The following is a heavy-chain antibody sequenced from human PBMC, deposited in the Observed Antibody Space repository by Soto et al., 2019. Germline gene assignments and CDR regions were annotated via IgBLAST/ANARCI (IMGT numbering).Heavy chain of an antibody. CDR3: VRYRNAYNYLDY. V-gene: IGHV1-8*01. D-gene: IGHD2-2*01. CDR1: GYTFTNYD. J-gene: IGHJ4*02. CDR2: MNPDSGNT. Sequence: QVQLVQSGAEVKKPGASVKVSCKASGYTFTNYDSNWVRQATGQGLEWIGGMNPDSGNTAYAQRFQGRVSMTRNISINTAYMELRSLSAEDTAMFYCVRYRNAYNYLDYWGQGTLVSVSS.